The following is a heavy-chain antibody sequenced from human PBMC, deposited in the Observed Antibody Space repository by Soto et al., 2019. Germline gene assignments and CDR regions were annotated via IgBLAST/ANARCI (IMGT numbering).Heavy chain of an antibody. CDR3: VREDGKVGTNSAFDY. Sequence: GGSLRLSCASSGFTFSTYTMNWVRQAPGKGLEWVSSINGRGNYIYYAESVEGRFTISRDNAKNSLYLQMDRLRAEDTALYYCVREDGKVGTNSAFDYWGLGXLVTVSS. V-gene: IGHV3-21*01. CDR2: INGRGNYI. CDR1: GFTFSTYT. D-gene: IGHD1-26*01. J-gene: IGHJ4*02.